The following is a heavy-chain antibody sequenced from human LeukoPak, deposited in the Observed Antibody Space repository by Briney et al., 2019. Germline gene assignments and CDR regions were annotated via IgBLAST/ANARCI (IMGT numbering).Heavy chain of an antibody. D-gene: IGHD5-18*01. CDR1: GFTFSSYA. Sequence: EGSLRLSCAASGFTFSSYAMSWVRQAPGKGLEWVSAISGSGGSTYYADSVKGRFTISRDNSKNTLYLQMNSLRAEDTAVYYCAKVLGYSYGYDYWGQGTLVTVSS. J-gene: IGHJ4*02. CDR2: ISGSGGST. V-gene: IGHV3-23*01. CDR3: AKVLGYSYGYDY.